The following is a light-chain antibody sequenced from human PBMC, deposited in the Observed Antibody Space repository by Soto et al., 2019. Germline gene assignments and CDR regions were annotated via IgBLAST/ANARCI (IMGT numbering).Light chain of an antibody. CDR1: SSDIGGYNY. CDR2: EVS. V-gene: IGLV2-14*01. J-gene: IGLJ1*01. Sequence: QSALTQPASVSGSPGQSITISCTGTSSDIGGYNYVSWYQQHPGKVPKFMIYEVSNRPSGVSDRFSGSKSGNTASLTISGLQAEDEAEYYCSSYTNINTRACVFGTGTKV. CDR3: SSYTNINTRACV.